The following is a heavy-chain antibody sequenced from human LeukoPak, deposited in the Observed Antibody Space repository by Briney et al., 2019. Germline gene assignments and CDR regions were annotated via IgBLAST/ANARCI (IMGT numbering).Heavy chain of an antibody. V-gene: IGHV1-24*01. CDR1: GYSLTELS. J-gene: IGHJ4*02. CDR3: AHGLRY. CDR2: YDPEDGET. Sequence: ASVKVSYKVSGYSLTELSMHWVRQAPGKGLEWMGSYDPEDGETIYAQKFQGRVTMTEDTSIDTAYMELSSLRSEDTAVYYCAHGLRYWGQGTLVTVSS. D-gene: IGHD4-17*01.